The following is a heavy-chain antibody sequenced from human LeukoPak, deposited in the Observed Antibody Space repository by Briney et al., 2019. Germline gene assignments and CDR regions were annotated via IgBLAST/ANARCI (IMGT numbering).Heavy chain of an antibody. J-gene: IGHJ6*02. Sequence: GGSLRLSCAASGFTFSSYGMHWVRQAPGKGLEWVAVISYDGSNKYYADSVKGRFTISRDNSKNTLYLQMNSLRAEDTAVYYCAKDHAVTTPIYYYYGMDVWGQGTTVTVSS. V-gene: IGHV3-30*18. CDR1: GFTFSSYG. CDR2: ISYDGSNK. CDR3: AKDHAVTTPIYYYYGMDV. D-gene: IGHD4-17*01.